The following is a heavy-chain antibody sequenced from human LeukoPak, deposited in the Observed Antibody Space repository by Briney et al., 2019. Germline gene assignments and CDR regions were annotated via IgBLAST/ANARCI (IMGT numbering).Heavy chain of an antibody. D-gene: IGHD2-15*01. V-gene: IGHV3-30*18. CDR2: ISYDGSNK. CDR1: GFTFSSYA. J-gene: IGHJ1*01. Sequence: GGSLRLSCAAPGFTFSSYAMHWVRQAPGKGLEWVAVISYDGSNKYYADSVKGRFTISRDNSKNTLYMQMNSLRAEDTAVYYCAKDFAKYCSGGCDFQHWGQGTLVTVS. CDR3: AKDFAKYCSGGCDFQH.